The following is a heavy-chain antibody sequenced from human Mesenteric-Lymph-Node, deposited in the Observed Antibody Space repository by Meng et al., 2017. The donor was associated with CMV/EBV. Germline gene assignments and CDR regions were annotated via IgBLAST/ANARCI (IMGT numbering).Heavy chain of an antibody. J-gene: IGHJ4*02. D-gene: IGHD2-8*01. V-gene: IGHV3-11*01. Sequence: SLKISCAASGFTFTDYYMTWVRQAPGKGLEWLSYISPSSTTIYYADSLKGRLTVSRDNAKNSLYLQINSLRADDTAVYYCARVYCTSSCYLDYWGQGTLVTVSS. CDR3: ARVYCTSSCYLDY. CDR1: GFTFTDYY. CDR2: ISPSSTTI.